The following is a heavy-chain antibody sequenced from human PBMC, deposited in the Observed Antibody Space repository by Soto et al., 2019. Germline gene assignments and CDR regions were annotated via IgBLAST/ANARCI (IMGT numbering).Heavy chain of an antibody. CDR1: GFTFSSYW. V-gene: IGHV3-7*02. D-gene: IGHD4-4*01. CDR3: AKTPFSVDYKKYPLFDY. CDR2: INLDGNEK. J-gene: IGHJ4*02. Sequence: PGGSLILSCAASGFTFSSYWMSWVRQTPGKGLEWVANINLDGNEKYYVDSVKGRFTISRDNANNSLSLQMNSLRAEDTAVYYCAKTPFSVDYKKYPLFDYWGQGTLVTVSS.